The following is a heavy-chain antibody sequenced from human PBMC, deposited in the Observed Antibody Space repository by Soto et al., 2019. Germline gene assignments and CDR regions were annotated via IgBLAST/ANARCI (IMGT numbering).Heavy chain of an antibody. D-gene: IGHD2-2*01. CDR1: GGSISSSSYY. Sequence: QLQLQESGPGLVKPSETLSLTCTVSGGSISSSSYYWGWIRQPPGKGLEWIGSIYYSGSTYYTPSLKSRVTISVDTSKNQFSLKLSSVTAADTAVYYCARLSYCSSTSCSEMLDYWGQGTLVTVSS. V-gene: IGHV4-39*01. CDR3: ARLSYCSSTSCSEMLDY. CDR2: IYYSGST. J-gene: IGHJ4*02.